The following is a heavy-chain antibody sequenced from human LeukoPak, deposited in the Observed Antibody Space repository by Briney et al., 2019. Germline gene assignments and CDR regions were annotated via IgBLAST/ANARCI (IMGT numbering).Heavy chain of an antibody. V-gene: IGHV7-4-1*02. J-gene: IGHJ5*02. D-gene: IGHD1-26*01. CDR1: GYIFTSYG. CDR2: INTNTGNP. Sequence: ASVKVSCKASGYIFTSYGMTWVRQAPGQGLEWMGWINTNTGNPTYAQAFTGRFVFSLDTSVSTAYLQISSLKSEDTAVYYCATTPLHREAWGQGTLVTVSS. CDR3: ATTPLHREA.